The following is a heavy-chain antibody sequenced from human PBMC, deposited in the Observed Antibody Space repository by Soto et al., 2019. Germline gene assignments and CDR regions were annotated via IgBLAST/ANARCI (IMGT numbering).Heavy chain of an antibody. CDR1: GGTFSSYA. D-gene: IGHD6-25*01. Sequence: RASVKVSCKASGGTFSSYAISWERQAPGQGLEWMGGIIPIFGTANYAQKFQGRVTITADESTSTAYMELSSLRSEDTAVYYCARDSNSSDPDYYYYGMDVWGQGTTVTVS. CDR2: IIPIFGTA. CDR3: ARDSNSSDPDYYYYGMDV. J-gene: IGHJ6*02. V-gene: IGHV1-69*13.